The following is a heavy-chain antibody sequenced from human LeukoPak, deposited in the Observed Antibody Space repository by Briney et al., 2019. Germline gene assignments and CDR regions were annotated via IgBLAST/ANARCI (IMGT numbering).Heavy chain of an antibody. CDR3: AIGDGAS. Sequence: SETLSLTCAVYGGSFSGFHWSWIRQPPGKGLEWIGEINHSGTTNYNPSLKSRVTISVDTSKNQFYLKMSSVTAADTAVYYCAIGDGASWGQGTPVTVSS. J-gene: IGHJ5*02. D-gene: IGHD5-24*01. V-gene: IGHV4-34*01. CDR2: INHSGTT. CDR1: GGSFSGFH.